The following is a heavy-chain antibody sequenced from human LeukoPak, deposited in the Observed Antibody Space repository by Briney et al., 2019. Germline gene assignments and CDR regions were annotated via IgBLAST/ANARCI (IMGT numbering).Heavy chain of an antibody. D-gene: IGHD3-22*01. Sequence: SETLSLTCAVYGGSFSGYYWSWIRQPPGKGLEWIGEINHSGTTNYNPSLKSRVTISVDTSKNQFSLKLTSVTAADTAVYYCAREARSGYYDSSGTYVYWGQGTLVTVSS. V-gene: IGHV4-34*01. CDR2: INHSGTT. CDR3: AREARSGYYDSSGTYVY. J-gene: IGHJ4*02. CDR1: GGSFSGYY.